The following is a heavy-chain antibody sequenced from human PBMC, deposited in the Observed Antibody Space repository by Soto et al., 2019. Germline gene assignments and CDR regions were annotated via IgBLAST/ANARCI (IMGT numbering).Heavy chain of an antibody. J-gene: IGHJ6*03. Sequence: GGSLRLSCAASGFTFSSYWMSWVRQAPGKGLEWVANIKQDGSEKYYVDSVKGRFTISRDNAKNSLYLQMNSLRAEDTAVYYCARDPGSSWYPGVYYYYMDVWGKGTTVTVSS. V-gene: IGHV3-7*01. CDR1: GFTFSSYW. D-gene: IGHD6-13*01. CDR3: ARDPGSSWYPGVYYYYMDV. CDR2: IKQDGSEK.